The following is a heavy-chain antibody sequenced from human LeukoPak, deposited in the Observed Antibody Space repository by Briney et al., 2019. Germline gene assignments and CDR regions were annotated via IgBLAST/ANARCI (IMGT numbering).Heavy chain of an antibody. CDR1: GFTFSSYE. CDR2: ISSSGSTI. J-gene: IGHJ3*02. CDR3: ARDGGWDAFDI. V-gene: IGHV3-48*03. Sequence: GGSLRLSCAASGFTFSSYEMNWVRQAPGKGLEWVSYISSSGSTIYYADSVKGRFTISRDSAKNSLYLQMNSLRAEDTAVYYCARDGGWDAFDIWGQGTMVTVSS. D-gene: IGHD6-19*01.